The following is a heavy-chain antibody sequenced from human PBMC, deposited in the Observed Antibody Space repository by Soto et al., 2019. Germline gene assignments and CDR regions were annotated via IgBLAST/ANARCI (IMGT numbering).Heavy chain of an antibody. CDR1: GLSIDDSA. J-gene: IGHJ4*01. CDR2: ISWNSGRI. D-gene: IGHD4-17*01. V-gene: IGHV3-9*01. Sequence: HLVESGGGLVQPGRSLRLSCVASGLSIDDSAMHWVRQVPGKGLEWVSGISWNSGRIGYADSVKGRFTISRDNAKSSLYLQMDSLRPEDPALYSCVKALKAYTVTTYFEHWGRGAPVTVSS. CDR3: VKALKAYTVTTYFEH.